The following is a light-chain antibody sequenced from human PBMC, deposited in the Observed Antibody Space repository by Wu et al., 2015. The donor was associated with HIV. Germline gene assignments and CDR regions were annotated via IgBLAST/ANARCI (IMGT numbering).Light chain of an antibody. CDR3: QQYYYTRWT. J-gene: IGKJ1*01. CDR1: QGITTS. V-gene: IGKV1-NL1*01. CDR2: AAS. Sequence: DIQMTQSPSSLSASVGDRVTITCRASQGITTSLAWYQQKLGKAPKLLLYAASRLESGVPSRFSGSGPRTNFTLTISSLQPEDFATYYCQQYYYTRWTFGQGTKVEMK.